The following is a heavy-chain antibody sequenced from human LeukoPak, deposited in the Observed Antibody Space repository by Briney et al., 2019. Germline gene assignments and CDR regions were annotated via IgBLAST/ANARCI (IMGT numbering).Heavy chain of an antibody. V-gene: IGHV3-15*07. CDR1: GFTFSNAW. D-gene: IGHD3-22*01. CDR3: TTPPAVYYDSSGIRN. J-gene: IGHJ4*02. CDR2: IKSKTDGGTT. Sequence: GGSLRLSCAASGFTFSNAWMNWVSQAPGKGLEWVGRIKSKTDGGTTDYAAPVKGRFTISRDDSKNTLYLQMNSLKTEDTAVYYCTTPPAVYYDSSGIRNWGQGTLVTVSS.